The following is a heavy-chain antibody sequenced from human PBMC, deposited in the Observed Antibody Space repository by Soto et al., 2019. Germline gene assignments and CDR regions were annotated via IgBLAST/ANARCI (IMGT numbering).Heavy chain of an antibody. V-gene: IGHV3-48*02. Sequence: EVQLVESGGGLVQPGGSLRLSCAASGFTFSSYSMNWVRQAPGKGLEWVSYISSSSSTIYYADSVKGRFTISRDNAMNSLYLQMNSLRDEDTAVYYCARDGHSSGWYRFDFDYWGQGTLVTVSS. J-gene: IGHJ4*02. CDR1: GFTFSSYS. CDR2: ISSSSSTI. CDR3: ARDGHSSGWYRFDFDY. D-gene: IGHD6-19*01.